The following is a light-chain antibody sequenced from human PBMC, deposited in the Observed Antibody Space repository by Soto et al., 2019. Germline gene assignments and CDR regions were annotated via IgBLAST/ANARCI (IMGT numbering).Light chain of an antibody. Sequence: SYELTQPPSVSVSPGQTASITCSGDKLGDKYACWYQQKPGQSPVLVIYQDSKRTSGIPERFSGSNSGNTATLTISGTQAMDEADYYCQSWDISTAVVFGGGTKLTVL. CDR2: QDS. J-gene: IGLJ2*01. V-gene: IGLV3-1*01. CDR3: QSWDISTAVV. CDR1: KLGDKY.